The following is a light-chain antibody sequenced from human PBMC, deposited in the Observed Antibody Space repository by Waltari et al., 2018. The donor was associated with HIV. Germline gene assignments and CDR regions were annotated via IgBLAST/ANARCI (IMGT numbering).Light chain of an antibody. CDR2: DVT. CDR3: SSYATNTTVI. Sequence: QSALTQPASVSGSPGQSITLSCTGTTSDVGGYDFASWFQQHPGKAPHLLIYDVTRRPSGTSDRFSGSKSGATASLTISGLQAEDEADYYCSSYATNTTVIFGGGTKVTVL. CDR1: TSDVGGYDF. J-gene: IGLJ2*01. V-gene: IGLV2-14*03.